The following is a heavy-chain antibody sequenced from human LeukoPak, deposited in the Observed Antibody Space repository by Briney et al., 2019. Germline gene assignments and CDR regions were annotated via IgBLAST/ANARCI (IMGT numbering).Heavy chain of an antibody. CDR2: IHYSGNT. D-gene: IGHD3/OR15-3a*01. V-gene: IGHV4-39*01. J-gene: IGHJ4*02. CDR1: GDSVSSSSYY. Sequence: SETLSLTCTVSGDSVSSSSYYWVWIRQPPGKGLEWIGSIHYSGNTYYNPSLKSRVTISVDTSKKQFSLKLSAVTAADTAVFYCARQELGLVTDYWGQGTLVTVSS. CDR3: ARQELGLVTDY.